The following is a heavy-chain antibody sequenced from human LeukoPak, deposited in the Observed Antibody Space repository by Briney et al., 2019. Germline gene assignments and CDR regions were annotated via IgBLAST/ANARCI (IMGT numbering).Heavy chain of an antibody. CDR2: FDPEDGET. J-gene: IGHJ4*02. D-gene: IGHD6-13*01. CDR3: ATDSGLIAAAVPSFDY. CDR1: GYTLTELS. Sequence: ASVTVSCKVSGYTLTELSMHWVRQAPGKGLEWMGGFDPEDGETIYAQKFQGRVTMTEDTSTDTAYMELSSLRSEDTAVYYCATDSGLIAAAVPSFDYWGQGTLVTVSS. V-gene: IGHV1-24*01.